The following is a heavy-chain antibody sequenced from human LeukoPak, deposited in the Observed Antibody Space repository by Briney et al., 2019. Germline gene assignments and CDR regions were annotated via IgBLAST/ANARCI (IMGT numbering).Heavy chain of an antibody. CDR1: GVTFSGSA. CDR3: TRGSAANSDY. V-gene: IGHV3-73*01. Sequence: GGSLRLSCAASGVTFSGSAIHWVRQASGKGLEWVGRIIDKANIYATAYGASVKGRCTISRDDSKNTAYLQMNGLKTEDTAVYYCTRGSAANSDYWGQGTLVTVSS. CDR2: IIDKANIYAT. D-gene: IGHD2-15*01. J-gene: IGHJ4*02.